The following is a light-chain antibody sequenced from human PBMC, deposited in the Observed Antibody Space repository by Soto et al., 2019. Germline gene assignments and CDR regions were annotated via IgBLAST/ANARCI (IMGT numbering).Light chain of an antibody. V-gene: IGKV3-20*01. Sequence: EIVLTQSPGTLSLFPGERATLSCRASQTISSSFVAWYQQKPGQAPRLLIYGSSTRATGIPDRFSGSGSWKDFTLTITRLDPEDFAVYYCQQFGSSPRTFGQGTKLE. CDR2: GSS. J-gene: IGKJ2*01. CDR3: QQFGSSPRT. CDR1: QTISSSF.